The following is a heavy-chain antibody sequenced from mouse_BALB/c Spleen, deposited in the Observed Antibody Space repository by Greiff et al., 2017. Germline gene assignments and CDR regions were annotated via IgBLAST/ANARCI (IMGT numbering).Heavy chain of an antibody. Sequence: EVQRVESGGGLVKPGGSLKLSCAASGFTFSDYYMYWVRQTPEKRLEWVATISDGGSYTYYPDSVKGRFTISRDNAKNNLYLQMSSLKSEDTAMYYCARDHGYCFAYWGQGTLVTVSA. CDR2: ISDGGSYT. V-gene: IGHV5-4*02. CDR1: GFTFSDYY. CDR3: ARDHGYCFAY. D-gene: IGHD1-1*01. J-gene: IGHJ3*01.